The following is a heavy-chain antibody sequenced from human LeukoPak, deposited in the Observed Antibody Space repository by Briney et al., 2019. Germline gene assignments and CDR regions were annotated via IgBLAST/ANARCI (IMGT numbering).Heavy chain of an antibody. CDR3: ARDLKELGYCSSTSCLSNWFDP. CDR1: GGSISSYY. V-gene: IGHV4-4*07. D-gene: IGHD2-2*01. Sequence: SETLSLTCTVSGGSISSYYWSWLRQPAGKGLEWIGRIYTSGSTNYNPSLKSRVTMSVEKTKNQFSLKLSSVTAADTAVYYCARDLKELGYCSSTSCLSNWFDPWGQGTLVTVSS. J-gene: IGHJ5*02. CDR2: IYTSGST.